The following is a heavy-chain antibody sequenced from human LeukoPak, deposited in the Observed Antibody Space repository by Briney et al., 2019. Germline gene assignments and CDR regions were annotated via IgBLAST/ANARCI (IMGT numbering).Heavy chain of an antibody. CDR1: GGSISSYY. D-gene: IGHD3-10*01. V-gene: IGHV4-59*01. Sequence: SETLSLTCTVSGGSISSYYWSWIRQPPGKGLEWIGYIYYSGSTNYNPSLKSRVTISVDTSKNQFSLKLSSVTAADTAVYYCAGVDGSGSYYNDYWGQGTLVTVSS. CDR3: AGVDGSGSYYNDY. CDR2: IYYSGST. J-gene: IGHJ4*02.